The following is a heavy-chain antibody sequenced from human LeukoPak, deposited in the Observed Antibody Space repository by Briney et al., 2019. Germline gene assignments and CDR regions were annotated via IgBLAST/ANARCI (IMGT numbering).Heavy chain of an antibody. V-gene: IGHV1-69*13. Sequence: GASVKVSCTASGGTFSSYAISWVRQAPGQGLEWMGGIIPIFGTANYAQKFQGRVTITADESTSTAYLELSSLRSEDTAVYYCATNDRGHWYFDLWGRGTLVTVSS. CDR1: GGTFSSYA. CDR2: IIPIFGTA. D-gene: IGHD1-1*01. CDR3: ATNDRGHWYFDL. J-gene: IGHJ2*01.